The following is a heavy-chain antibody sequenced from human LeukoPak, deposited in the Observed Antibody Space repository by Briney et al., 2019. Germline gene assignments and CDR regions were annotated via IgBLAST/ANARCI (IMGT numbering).Heavy chain of an antibody. Sequence: ASVKVSCKASGYTFTSYGISWVRQAPGQGLEWMRWISAYNGNTNYAQKLQGRVTMTTDTSTSTAYMELRSLRSDDTAVYYCAAGLLRVGATEFDYWGQGTLVTVSS. J-gene: IGHJ4*02. D-gene: IGHD1-26*01. CDR3: AAGLLRVGATEFDY. CDR2: ISAYNGNT. CDR1: GYTFTSYG. V-gene: IGHV1-18*01.